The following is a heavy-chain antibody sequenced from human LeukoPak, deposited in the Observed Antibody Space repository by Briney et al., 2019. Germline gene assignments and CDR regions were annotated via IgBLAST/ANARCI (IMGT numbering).Heavy chain of an antibody. CDR3: AKDALVNYDILTGYYDY. CDR1: GFTFSSYA. Sequence: GGSLRLSCAASGFTFSSYAMSWVRQAPGKGLEWVSAISGSGGSTYYADSMKGRYTISRDNSKNMLYLQMNSLRAEDTAVYYCAKDALVNYDILTGYYDYWGQGTLVTVSS. CDR2: ISGSGGST. V-gene: IGHV3-23*01. D-gene: IGHD3-9*01. J-gene: IGHJ4*02.